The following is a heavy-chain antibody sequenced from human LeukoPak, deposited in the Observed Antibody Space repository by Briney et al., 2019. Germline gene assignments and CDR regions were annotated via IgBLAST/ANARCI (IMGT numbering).Heavy chain of an antibody. J-gene: IGHJ4*02. Sequence: GGSLRLSCAASGFTFSSYAMSWVRQAPGKGLEWGSAISGSGGSTYYADSVKGRFTISRDNSKNTLYLQMNSLRAEDTAVYYCAKGQWLVEGFDYWGQGTLVTVSS. V-gene: IGHV3-23*01. D-gene: IGHD6-19*01. CDR1: GFTFSSYA. CDR3: AKGQWLVEGFDY. CDR2: ISGSGGST.